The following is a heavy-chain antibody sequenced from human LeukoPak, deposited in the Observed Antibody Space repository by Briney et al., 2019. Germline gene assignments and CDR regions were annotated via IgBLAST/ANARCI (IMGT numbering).Heavy chain of an antibody. V-gene: IGHV5-51*01. CDR3: ARANSGSYPGLDY. J-gene: IGHJ4*02. CDR1: GYTFTSYW. Sequence: GESLRISCKGSGYTFTSYWIAWVRQMPGKGLEWMGIIYPGDSDTRYSPSFQGQVTISADKSISTAYLQWSSLKASDTAMYHCARANSGSYPGLDYWGQGTLVTVSS. D-gene: IGHD1-26*01. CDR2: IYPGDSDT.